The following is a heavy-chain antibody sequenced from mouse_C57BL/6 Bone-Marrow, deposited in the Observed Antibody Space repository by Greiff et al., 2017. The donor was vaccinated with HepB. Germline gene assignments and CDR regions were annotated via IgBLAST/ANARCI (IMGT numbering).Heavy chain of an antibody. CDR1: GYTFTSYW. CDR2: IHPNSGST. J-gene: IGHJ4*01. CDR3: ARRSPLAMDD. V-gene: IGHV1-64*01. Sequence: QVQLQQPGAELVKPGASVKLSCKASGYTFTSYWMHWVKQRPGQGLEWIGMIHPNSGSTNYNEKFKSKTTLTVDKSTSTDYMQLSSLTSEDSAVYYCARRSPLAMDDWGQGTSVTVSS.